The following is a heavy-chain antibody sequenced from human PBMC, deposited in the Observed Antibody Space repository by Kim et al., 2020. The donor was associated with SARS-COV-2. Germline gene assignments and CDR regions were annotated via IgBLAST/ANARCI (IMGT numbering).Heavy chain of an antibody. V-gene: IGHV3-23*01. D-gene: IGHD6-13*01. CDR1: GFTFSSYA. CDR3: AIEPSSSWYNWYFDL. Sequence: GGSLRLSCAASGFTFSSYAMSWVRQAPGKGLEWVSAISGSGGSTYYADSVKGRFTISRDNSKSTLYLQMNSLRGEDTAVYYCAIEPSSSWYNWYFDLWGRGTLVTVSS. J-gene: IGHJ2*01. CDR2: ISGSGGST.